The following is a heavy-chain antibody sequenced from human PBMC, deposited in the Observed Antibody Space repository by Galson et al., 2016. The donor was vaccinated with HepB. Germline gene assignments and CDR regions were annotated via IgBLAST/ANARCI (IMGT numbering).Heavy chain of an antibody. V-gene: IGHV5-51*01. CDR1: GYNFTTTYW. J-gene: IGHJ4*01. CDR3: ARPLQNSYGCDY. Sequence: QSGAEVKKPGESLKISCKASGYNFTTTYWITWVRQMPGKVLEWMGMIYPGDSDTRYSPPFQGQVIISVDKSISTAYLQWSSLKASDTAMYYCARPLQNSYGCDYWGHGTLVTVAS. CDR2: IYPGDSDT. D-gene: IGHD5-18*01.